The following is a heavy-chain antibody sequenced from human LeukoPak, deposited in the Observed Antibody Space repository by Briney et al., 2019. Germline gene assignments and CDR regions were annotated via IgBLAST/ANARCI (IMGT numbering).Heavy chain of an antibody. V-gene: IGHV3-30-3*01. Sequence: GGSLRLSCAASGFTFSSYAMHWVRQAPGKGLEWVAVISYDGSNKYYADSVKGRFTISRDNSKNTLYLQMNSLRAEDTAVYYCARGGSYRFDYWGQGTLVTVSS. CDR1: GFTFSSYA. CDR3: ARGGSYRFDY. J-gene: IGHJ4*02. D-gene: IGHD1-26*01. CDR2: ISYDGSNK.